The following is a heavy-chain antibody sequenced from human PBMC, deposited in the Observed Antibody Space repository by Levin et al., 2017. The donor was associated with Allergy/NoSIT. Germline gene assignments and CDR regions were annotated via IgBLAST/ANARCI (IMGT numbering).Heavy chain of an antibody. CDR3: ARLSITEAFDI. J-gene: IGHJ3*02. D-gene: IGHD3-10*01. V-gene: IGHV3-21*01. CDR1: GFTFSSYS. CDR2: ISTSSNYI. Sequence: GESLKISCAASGFTFSSYSMNWVRQAPGKGLEWVSSISTSSNYIYYADSMKGRFTISRDNAKNSLYLQMNSLRAEDTAVYYCARLSITEAFDIWGQGTMVTVSS.